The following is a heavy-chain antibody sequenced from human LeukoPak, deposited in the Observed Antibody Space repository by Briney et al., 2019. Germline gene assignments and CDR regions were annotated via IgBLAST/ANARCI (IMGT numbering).Heavy chain of an antibody. CDR1: GGSISSYY. J-gene: IGHJ4*02. CDR3: AGGDTGFQAY. V-gene: IGHV4-4*08. Sequence: SETLSLTCTVSGGSISSYYWSWIRQPPGKGLELIGYIENSGRIKYKPSLQSRVTISLDAPKNQFSLRLSSVSPSDTAVYSCAGGDTGFQAYWGQGTLVTVSS. D-gene: IGHD1-14*01. CDR2: IENSGRI.